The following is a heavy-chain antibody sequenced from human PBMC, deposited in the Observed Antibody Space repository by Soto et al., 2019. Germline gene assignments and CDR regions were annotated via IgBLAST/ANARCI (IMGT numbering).Heavy chain of an antibody. CDR3: AKDLEDGPYYFDY. J-gene: IGHJ4*02. V-gene: IGHV3-30*18. Sequence: PGGSLRLSCAASGFTFSSYGMHWVRQAPGKGLEWVAVISYDGSNKYYADSVKGRFTTSRDNSKNTLYLQMNSLRAEDTAVYYCAKDLEDGPYYFDYWGQGTLVTVSS. CDR1: GFTFSSYG. CDR2: ISYDGSNK. D-gene: IGHD3-3*01.